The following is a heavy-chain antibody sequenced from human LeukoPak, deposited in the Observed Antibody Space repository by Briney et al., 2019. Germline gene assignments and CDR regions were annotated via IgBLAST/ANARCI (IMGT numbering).Heavy chain of an antibody. CDR2: IYYSGST. Sequence: SETLSLTCTVSGGSINTYFWSWVRQPPGKGLEWIGYIYYSGSTNYNPSLKSRVTISVDTSKNQFSLKLSSVTAADTAVYYCARGVTGGWYGDFQHWGQGTLVTVSS. D-gene: IGHD6-19*01. CDR1: GGSINTYF. J-gene: IGHJ1*01. V-gene: IGHV4-59*01. CDR3: ARGVTGGWYGDFQH.